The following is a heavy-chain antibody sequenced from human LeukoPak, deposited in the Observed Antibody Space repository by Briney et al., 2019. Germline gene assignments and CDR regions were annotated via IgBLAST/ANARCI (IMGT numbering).Heavy chain of an antibody. CDR1: GYTLTELS. Sequence: ASVKVSCKVSGYTLTELSMHWVRQAPGKGLEWMGGFDPEDGETIYAQKFQGRVTMTEDTSTDTAYMELSSLRSEDTAVYYCATGPVDFWSGSNYANDYWGQGTLVTVSS. CDR2: FDPEDGET. D-gene: IGHD3-3*01. V-gene: IGHV1-24*01. J-gene: IGHJ4*02. CDR3: ATGPVDFWSGSNYANDY.